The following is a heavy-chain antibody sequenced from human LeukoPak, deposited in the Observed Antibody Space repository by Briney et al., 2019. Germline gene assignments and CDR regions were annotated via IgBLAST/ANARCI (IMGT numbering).Heavy chain of an antibody. Sequence: GGSLRLPCAASGFTFTSYNMNWVRQAPEKGLEWVSSISSSGTYIYYADSVKGRFTISRDNAKDSLYLHMNSLRAEDTAVYYCAIGEGRTLTTLTTFDYWGQGTLVTVSS. CDR2: ISSSGTYI. CDR3: AIGEGRTLTTLTTFDY. V-gene: IGHV3-21*01. J-gene: IGHJ4*02. CDR1: GFTFTSYN. D-gene: IGHD4-11*01.